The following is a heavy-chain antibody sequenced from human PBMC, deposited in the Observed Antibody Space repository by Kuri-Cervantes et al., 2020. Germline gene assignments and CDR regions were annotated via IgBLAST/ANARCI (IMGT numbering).Heavy chain of an antibody. J-gene: IGHJ4*02. CDR1: NDSIVHNY. CDR2: IYYSGST. CDR3: ARADSITAAGAFDS. D-gene: IGHD6-13*01. Sequence: SETLSLTCIVSNDSIVHNYWGWIRQSPGKGLEWIGNIYYSGSTNYNPSLKSRVTISVDTSKNQFSLKLSSVTAADTAVYYCARADSITAAGAFDSWGQGTLVTVSS. V-gene: IGHV4-59*01.